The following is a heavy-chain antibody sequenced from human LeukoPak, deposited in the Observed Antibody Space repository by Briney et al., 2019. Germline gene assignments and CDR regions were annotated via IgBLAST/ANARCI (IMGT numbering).Heavy chain of an antibody. Sequence: GGSLRLSCTVSGFTVSSNSMSWVRQAPGKGLEWVSFIYSDNTHYSDSVKGRFTISRDNSKNTLYLQMNSLRAEDTAVYYCAKDDNYIRFLSWGQGTLVTVSS. CDR3: AKDDNYIRFLS. CDR2: IYSDNT. V-gene: IGHV3-53*01. CDR1: GFTVSSNS. D-gene: IGHD3-16*01. J-gene: IGHJ5*02.